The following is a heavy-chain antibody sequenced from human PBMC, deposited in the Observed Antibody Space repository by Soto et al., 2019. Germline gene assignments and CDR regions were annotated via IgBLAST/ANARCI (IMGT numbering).Heavy chain of an antibody. CDR2: ISAYNGNT. Sequence: ASVKFCKASGYTFTSYGISWVRQAPGQGLEWMGWISAYNGNTNYAQKLQGRVTMTTDTSTSTAYMELRSLRSDDTAVYYCARAKRGGGSWLDYWGQGTLVTVSS. V-gene: IGHV1-18*01. J-gene: IGHJ4*02. CDR3: ARAKRGGGSWLDY. D-gene: IGHD2-15*01. CDR1: GYTFTSYG.